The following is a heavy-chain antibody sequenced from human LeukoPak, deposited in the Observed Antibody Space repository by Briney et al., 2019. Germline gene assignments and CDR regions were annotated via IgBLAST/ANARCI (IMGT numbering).Heavy chain of an antibody. CDR2: INWNGGST. Sequence: GGSLRLSCAASGFTFDDYGMSWVRQAPGKGLEWVSDINWNGGSTGYADSVKGRFTISRDNAKNSLYLQMNSLRAEDTALYYCARDSRRVVVVVAATGAPWFDPWGQGTLVTVSS. CDR3: ARDSRRVVVVVAATGAPWFDP. J-gene: IGHJ5*02. D-gene: IGHD2-15*01. CDR1: GFTFDDYG. V-gene: IGHV3-20*04.